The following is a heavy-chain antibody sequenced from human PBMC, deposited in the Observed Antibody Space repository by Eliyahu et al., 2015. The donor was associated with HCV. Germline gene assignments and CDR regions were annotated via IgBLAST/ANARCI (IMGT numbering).Heavy chain of an antibody. CDR3: XREQSWYFDL. J-gene: IGHJ2*01. Sequence: EVQLVESGGGLVQPGGSLRLSCAASGFTFSRYWMHWVRQAPGKGLVWVSRINSDGSSTNYADSVKGRFTISRDNAKNTLYLQMNSLRAEDRAVYYCXREQSWYFDLWGRGTLVTVSS. CDR1: GFTFSRYW. V-gene: IGHV3-74*01. CDR2: INSDGSST.